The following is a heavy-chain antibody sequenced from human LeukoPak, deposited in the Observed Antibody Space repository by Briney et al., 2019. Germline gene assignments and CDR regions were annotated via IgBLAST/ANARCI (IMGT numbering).Heavy chain of an antibody. D-gene: IGHD2-21*02. CDR2: ISSSSNTI. CDR3: ARAGTVVTVCGLVFDY. Sequence: GGSLRLSCAASGFPFSIYSMNLVRQAPGKGLEWVSYISSSSNTIYYADSVKGRFTISGDNAKNSLFLQMNSLRDEDTSVYYCARAGTVVTVCGLVFDYWRQGTLVTVSS. CDR1: GFPFSIYS. J-gene: IGHJ4*02. V-gene: IGHV3-48*02.